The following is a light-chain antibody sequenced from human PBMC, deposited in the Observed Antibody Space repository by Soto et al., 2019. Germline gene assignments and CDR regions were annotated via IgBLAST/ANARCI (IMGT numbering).Light chain of an antibody. J-gene: IGLJ1*01. CDR1: SSNIGAGYD. V-gene: IGLV1-40*01. CDR3: QSYDSSRYV. CDR2: GNS. Sequence: QSVLTQPPSVSGAPGQRVTISCTGSSSNIGAGYDVHWYQQLPGTAPKLLIYGNSNRLSGVPDRFSGSKSGTSASLVITGLQAEDEADYYCQSYDSSRYVFGTGTKVTVL.